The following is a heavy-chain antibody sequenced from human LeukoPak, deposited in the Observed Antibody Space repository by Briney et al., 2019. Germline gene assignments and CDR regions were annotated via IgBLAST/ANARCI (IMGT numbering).Heavy chain of an antibody. J-gene: IGHJ3*02. CDR3: ASLAGGNSESGDAVDI. D-gene: IGHD4-23*01. CDR1: GYTYTRYG. V-gene: IGHV1-46*01. Sequence: GPSVKLSCNSSGYTYTRYGISWVRQPPGQGLEWMGIINPSGGSTSDAQKFQSRVTMTRDMSTSTVYIELSRLRSEYTAVYYWASLAGGNSESGDAVDIWGQRTMVTASS. CDR2: INPSGGST.